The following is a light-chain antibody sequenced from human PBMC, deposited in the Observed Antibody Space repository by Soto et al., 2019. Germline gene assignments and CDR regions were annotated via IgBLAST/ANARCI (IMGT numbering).Light chain of an antibody. CDR3: QQSFSTPRT. CDR1: QTISDF. J-gene: IGKJ1*01. CDR2: AAS. Sequence: DIQMTQSPSSLSASIGDRVSITCRASQTISDFLNWYQLKPGKAPKLLIYAASSLQSGVPSRFSGSGSGTDFTLTISPLQPEDFATYTCQQSFSTPRTFGQGTKV. V-gene: IGKV1-39*01.